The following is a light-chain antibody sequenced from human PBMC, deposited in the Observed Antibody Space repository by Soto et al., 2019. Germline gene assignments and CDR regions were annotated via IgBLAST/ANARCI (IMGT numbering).Light chain of an antibody. J-gene: IGKJ5*01. CDR3: QQSYNTPQT. CDR2: AAS. Sequence: DIQMTQSPSSLSASVGDRVTITCRASQSISSYLNWYHQKPGKAPKLLIYAASSLKSGVPSRFSGSGSGTDFTLTISSLQPEDFATYYCQQSYNTPQTVGQGTRMEIK. V-gene: IGKV1-39*01. CDR1: QSISSY.